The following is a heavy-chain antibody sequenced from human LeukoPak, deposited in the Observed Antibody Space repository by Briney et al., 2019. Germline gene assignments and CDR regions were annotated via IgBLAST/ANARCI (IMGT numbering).Heavy chain of an antibody. CDR2: IYYSGST. J-gene: IGHJ4*02. CDR3: ARENPTKAFDY. V-gene: IGHV4-59*12. CDR1: SGSISSYY. Sequence: SETLSLTCTVSSGSISSYYWSWIRQPPGKGLEWIGYIYYSGSTNYNPSLKSRVTISVDTSKNQFSLKLSSVTAADTAVYYCARENPTKAFDYWGQGTLVTVSS.